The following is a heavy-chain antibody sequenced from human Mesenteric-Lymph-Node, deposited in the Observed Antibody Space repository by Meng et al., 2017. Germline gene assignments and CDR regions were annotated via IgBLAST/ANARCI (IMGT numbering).Heavy chain of an antibody. V-gene: IGHV4-30-4*01. D-gene: IGHD4/OR15-4a*01. J-gene: IGHJ5*02. Sequence: QVQLQESGPGLVKPSQTLSRTCTVSGGSVSNGNYYWSWIRQPPGKGLEWIGYIYYSGNTFYNPSLKSQVTISVDTSKNQFSLKLTSVTAADTAVYYCAGLTFTNYFDPWGQGTLVTVSS. CDR2: IYYSGNT. CDR1: GGSVSNGNYY. CDR3: AGLTFTNYFDP.